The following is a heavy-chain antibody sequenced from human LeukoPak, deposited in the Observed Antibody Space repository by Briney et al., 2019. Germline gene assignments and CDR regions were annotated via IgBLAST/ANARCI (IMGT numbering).Heavy chain of an antibody. V-gene: IGHV3-21*01. Sequence: GGSLRLSCAASGFTFSSYSMNWVRQAPGKGLEWVSSISSSSSYIYYADSVKGRFTISGDNAKNSLYLQMNSLRAEDTAVYYCTRERGYSYGYSDYWGQGTLVTVSS. CDR1: GFTFSSYS. CDR2: ISSSSSYI. D-gene: IGHD5-18*01. J-gene: IGHJ4*02. CDR3: TRERGYSYGYSDY.